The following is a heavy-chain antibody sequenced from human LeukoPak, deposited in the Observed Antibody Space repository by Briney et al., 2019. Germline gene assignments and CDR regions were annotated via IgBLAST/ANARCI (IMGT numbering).Heavy chain of an antibody. Sequence: ASVKVSCKASGYTFTSYYMHWVRQAPEQGLEWVGIINPSGDPTTYAQKFQGRVTMTSDMSTSTVYMELSSLRAEDTAVYYCARVRIVVVTAPRDYYYYYYMDVWGKGTTVTISS. CDR3: ARVRIVVVTAPRDYYYYYYMDV. J-gene: IGHJ6*03. CDR2: INPSGDPT. V-gene: IGHV1-46*01. CDR1: GYTFTSYY. D-gene: IGHD2-21*02.